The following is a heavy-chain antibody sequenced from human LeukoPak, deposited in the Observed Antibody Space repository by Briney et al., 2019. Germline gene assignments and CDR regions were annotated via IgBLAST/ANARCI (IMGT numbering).Heavy chain of an antibody. J-gene: IGHJ4*02. CDR1: GGSISSSNW. CDR2: IYYSGST. Sequence: SETLSLTCAVSGGSISSSNWWSWVRQPPGKGLEWIGYIYYSGSTNYNPSLKSRVTISVDTSKNRFSLKLSSVTAADTAVYYCARRNHSSSWYSYYFDYWGQGTLVTVSS. CDR3: ARRNHSSSWYSYYFDY. V-gene: IGHV4-4*02. D-gene: IGHD6-13*01.